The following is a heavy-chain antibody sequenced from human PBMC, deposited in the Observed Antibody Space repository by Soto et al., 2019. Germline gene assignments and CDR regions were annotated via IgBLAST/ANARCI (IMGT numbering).Heavy chain of an antibody. J-gene: IGHJ4*01. V-gene: IGHV4-59*01. D-gene: IGHD2-2*01. CDR2: IHYSGNT. CDR1: GGSISPYY. CDR3: AKGGTSSLPFDY. Sequence: QVQLQESGPGLVKPSETLSLTCTVSGGSISPYYWSWIRQPPGKGLEWIGNIHYSGNTDYNPYHPSLKSRVTISLDTSKNQFSLQLTSVTTADTAVYYCAKGGTSSLPFDYWGHGILVTVSS.